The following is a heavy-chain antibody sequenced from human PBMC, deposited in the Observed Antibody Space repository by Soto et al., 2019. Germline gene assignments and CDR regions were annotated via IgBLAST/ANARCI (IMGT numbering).Heavy chain of an antibody. J-gene: IGHJ5*02. D-gene: IGHD3-9*01. CDR3: ARDGAEYLNT. CDR2: INAGNGKR. V-gene: IGHV1-3*01. CDR1: GYTFTSYA. Sequence: ASAKVSCKASGYTFTSYAIHWLRQAPGKRIECMGWINAGNGKRKYSKKSEGRVTITADESTSTAYMELSSLRSDEKAVYYCARDGAEYLNTWGQGTLVTVSS.